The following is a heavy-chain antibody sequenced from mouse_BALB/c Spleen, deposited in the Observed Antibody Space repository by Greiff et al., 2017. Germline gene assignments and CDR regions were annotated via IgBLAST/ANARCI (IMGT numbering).Heavy chain of an antibody. V-gene: IGHV1S29*02. D-gene: IGHD1-1*01. CDR1: GYTFTDYN. CDR2: IYPYNGGT. Sequence: VQLQQSGPELVKPGASVKISCKASGYTFTDYNMHWVKQSHGKSLEWIGYIYPYNGGTGYNQKFKSKATLTVDNSSSTAYMELRSLTSEDSAVYYCARPYYYGSSYVGWFAYWGQGTLVTVSA. J-gene: IGHJ3*01. CDR3: ARPYYYGSSYVGWFAY.